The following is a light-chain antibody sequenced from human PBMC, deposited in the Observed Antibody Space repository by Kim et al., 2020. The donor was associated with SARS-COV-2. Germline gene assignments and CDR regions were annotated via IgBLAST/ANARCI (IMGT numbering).Light chain of an antibody. CDR1: SLRSYY. CDR2: GKI. J-gene: IGLJ3*02. V-gene: IGLV3-19*01. Sequence: ALGQTVRITCQGDSLRSYYANGYQQKPGQAPVLVIYGKINRPSGIPDRFSGSSSGNTASLTITGAQAEDEADYYCNSRDSSGNHWVFGGGTQLTVL. CDR3: NSRDSSGNHWV.